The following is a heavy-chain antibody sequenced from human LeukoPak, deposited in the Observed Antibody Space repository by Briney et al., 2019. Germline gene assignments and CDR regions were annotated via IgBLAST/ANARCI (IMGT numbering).Heavy chain of an antibody. CDR2: ISGSGGST. V-gene: IGHV3-23*01. CDR1: GFTFSSYA. D-gene: IGHD6-19*01. Sequence: GGSLRLSCAASGFTFSSYAMSWVRQAPGKGLEWVSAISGSGGSTYYADSVKGRFTISRDNSKNTLYLQMKSLRAEDTAVYYCAKDSIAVAGTRVNAFDIWGQGTMVTVSS. CDR3: AKDSIAVAGTRVNAFDI. J-gene: IGHJ3*02.